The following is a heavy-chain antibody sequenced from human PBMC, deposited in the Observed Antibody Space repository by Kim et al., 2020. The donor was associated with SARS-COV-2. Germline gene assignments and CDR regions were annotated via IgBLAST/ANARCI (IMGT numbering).Heavy chain of an antibody. CDR1: GGSFSGYY. D-gene: IGHD5-12*01. Sequence: SETLSLTCAVYGGSFSGYYYCWIWQRQGQGKEWNGERNHNVSTNYNSTLKSRVTIAVDTSKNQISLKLSPVTAAATATDECESARDSGYEFFWCGGVWG. CDR3: ESARDSGYEFFWCGGV. V-gene: IGHV4-34*01. CDR2: RNHNVST. J-gene: IGHJ6*02.